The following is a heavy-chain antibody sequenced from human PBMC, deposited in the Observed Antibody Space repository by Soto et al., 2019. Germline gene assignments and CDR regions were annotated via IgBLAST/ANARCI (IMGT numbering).Heavy chain of an antibody. Sequence: PSETLSLTCIVSGGSISNDYWSWIRQPPGKGLEWIGHIYYKGSTDYNPSPKSRVTISRDTSKSQFSLNLTSVTAADTAVYYCAGGADCSIPSCTGNWFASWGQGIQVTVSS. J-gene: IGHJ5*01. CDR3: AGGADCSIPSCTGNWFAS. CDR1: GGSISNDY. V-gene: IGHV4-59*01. D-gene: IGHD2-2*01. CDR2: IYYKGST.